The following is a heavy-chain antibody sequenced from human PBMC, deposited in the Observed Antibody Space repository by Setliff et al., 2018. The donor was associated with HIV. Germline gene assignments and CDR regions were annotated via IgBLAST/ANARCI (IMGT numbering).Heavy chain of an antibody. CDR1: GGSISSSDYY. V-gene: IGHV4-39*07. Sequence: SETLSLTCTVSGGSISSSDYYWGWIRQPPGKGLEWIGSIYYTGRSFHNPSLKSRVTMSVDTSKNQFSLKLSSVTAADTAVYYCARHSPSDYWGQGTLVTVSS. CDR2: IYYTGRS. J-gene: IGHJ4*02. CDR3: ARHSPSDY.